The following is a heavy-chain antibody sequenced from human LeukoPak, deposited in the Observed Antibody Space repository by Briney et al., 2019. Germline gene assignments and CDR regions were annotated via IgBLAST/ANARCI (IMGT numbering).Heavy chain of an antibody. J-gene: IGHJ4*02. D-gene: IGHD3-22*01. CDR2: IIPNLGTT. Sequence: GASVKVSCKASGGTSNSHAISWVRQAPGQGLEWMGRIIPNLGTTNRAQNFQDRVTLTADKSTNTAYMELTSLTSDDTAVYYCATTNDGGGYQWGDFFDFWGQGTLDTVSS. CDR3: ATTNDGGGYQWGDFFDF. V-gene: IGHV1-69*04. CDR1: GGTSNSHA.